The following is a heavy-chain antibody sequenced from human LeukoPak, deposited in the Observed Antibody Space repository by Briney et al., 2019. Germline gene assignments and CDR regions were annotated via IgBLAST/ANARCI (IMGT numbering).Heavy chain of an antibody. CDR1: GFTISSSW. CDR3: ARDGGAGWYFDL. CDR2: MQSGGST. D-gene: IGHD3-16*01. Sequence: GGSLRLSCEASGFTISSSWMHWVRQAPGKGLEWVSVMQSGGSTYYADSVKGRFTISRDNSKNTLYLQMNSLRVEDTAVYYCARDGGAGWYFDLWGRGTLVTVSS. J-gene: IGHJ2*01. V-gene: IGHV3-53*01.